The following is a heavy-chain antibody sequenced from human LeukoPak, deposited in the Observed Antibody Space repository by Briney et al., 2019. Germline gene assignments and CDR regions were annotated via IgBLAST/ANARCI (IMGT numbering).Heavy chain of an antibody. J-gene: IGHJ4*02. CDR1: GFTFSSSW. CDR2: IKQDGTEE. V-gene: IGHV3-7*03. CDR3: ARDPCLGALDY. D-gene: IGHD3-10*01. Sequence: PGGSLRLSCVASGFTFSSSWMSWVRRAPGKGLEWVANIKQDGTEEYYVDSVRGRFSISKDNAKNSLYLQMNSLRAEDTAVYYCARDPCLGALDYWGQGALVTVSS.